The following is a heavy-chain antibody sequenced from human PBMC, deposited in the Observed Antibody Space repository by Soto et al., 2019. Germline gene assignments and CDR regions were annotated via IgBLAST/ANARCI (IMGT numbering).Heavy chain of an antibody. Sequence: QVQLVESGGGVVQPGRSLRLSCAASGFTFSSYGMLWVRQAPGKGLEWVAVISYDGSNKYYADSVKGRFTISRDNSKNTLYLQMNSLRAEVTAVYYCATLTPTTGYGDYWGQGTLVTVSS. J-gene: IGHJ4*02. V-gene: IGHV3-30*03. CDR2: ISYDGSNK. CDR1: GFTFSSYG. D-gene: IGHD4-17*01. CDR3: ATLTPTTGYGDY.